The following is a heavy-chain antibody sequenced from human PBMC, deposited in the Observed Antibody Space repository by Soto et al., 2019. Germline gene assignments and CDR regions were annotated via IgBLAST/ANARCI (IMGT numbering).Heavy chain of an antibody. CDR3: TRDDSGLGIDY. D-gene: IGHD1-26*01. CDR2: IPSDGRDV. CDR1: GFNFRDFW. Sequence: VGSLRLSCEASGFNFRDFWMHWVRQPPGKGPEWVSNIPSDGRDVSYADSVRGRFTISRDDARNTLYLQMSDLRVEDTAIYYCTRDDSGLGIDYWGQGTQVTVSS. V-gene: IGHV3-74*01. J-gene: IGHJ4*02.